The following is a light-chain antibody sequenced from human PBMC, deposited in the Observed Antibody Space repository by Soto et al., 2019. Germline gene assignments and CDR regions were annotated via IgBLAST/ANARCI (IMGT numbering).Light chain of an antibody. CDR3: QQYDNWPFT. CDR1: QSVNSN. J-gene: IGKJ3*01. Sequence: EIVMTQSPATLSVSPGEGATLSCRASQSVNSNLAWYQQKPGQAPRLLIFGASTRATGIPARFSGSGSETEFTLSISSLQSEDFAVYSCQQYDNWPFTFGPGTKVDIK. CDR2: GAS. V-gene: IGKV3-15*01.